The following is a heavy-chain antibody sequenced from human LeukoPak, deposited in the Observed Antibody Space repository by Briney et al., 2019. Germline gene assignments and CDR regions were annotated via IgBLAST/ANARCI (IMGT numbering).Heavy chain of an antibody. J-gene: IGHJ4*02. D-gene: IGHD2-15*01. CDR1: GGTFSGYY. V-gene: IGHV4-34*01. CDR3: AREDCSGGACTNFDY. CDR2: INPGGSA. Sequence: SETLSLTCAVYGGTFSGYYWSWIRQPPGKGLEWIGEINPGGSANYNPSLESRLTISVDPSKNQFSLKLTSVTAADTAINYCAREDCSGGACTNFDYWGQGTLVTVSS.